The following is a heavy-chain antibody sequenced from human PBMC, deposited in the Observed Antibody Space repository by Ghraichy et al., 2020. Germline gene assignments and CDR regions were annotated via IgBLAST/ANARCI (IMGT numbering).Heavy chain of an antibody. V-gene: IGHV4-59*01. D-gene: IGHD2-15*01. CDR1: GGSISSYY. CDR2: IYYSGST. Sequence: SETLSLTCTVSGGSISSYYWSWIRQPPGKGLEWIGYIYYSGSTNYNPSLKSRVTISVDTSKNQFSLKLSSVTAADTAVYYCARVGVYCSGGSCNRKYFQHWGQGTLVTVSS. CDR3: ARVGVYCSGGSCNRKYFQH. J-gene: IGHJ1*01.